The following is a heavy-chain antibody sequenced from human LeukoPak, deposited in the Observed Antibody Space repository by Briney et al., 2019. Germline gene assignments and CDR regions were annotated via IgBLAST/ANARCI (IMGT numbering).Heavy chain of an antibody. Sequence: KPSETLSLTCAVYGGSFSGYYWSWIRQPPGKGLEWIGEINHSGSTNYNPSLKSRVTISVDTSKNQFSLKLSSVTAADTAVYYCARGVWFGELSNWGQGTLVTVSS. J-gene: IGHJ4*02. D-gene: IGHD3-10*01. V-gene: IGHV4-34*01. CDR2: INHSGST. CDR3: ARGVWFGELSN. CDR1: GGSFSGYY.